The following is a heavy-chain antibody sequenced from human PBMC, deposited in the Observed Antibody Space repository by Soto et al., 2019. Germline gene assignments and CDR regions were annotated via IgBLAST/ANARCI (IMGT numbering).Heavy chain of an antibody. J-gene: IGHJ2*01. D-gene: IGHD1-26*01. Sequence: EVQLLESGGGLVQPGGSLRLSCAASGFTFSSYAMSRVRQAPGKGLEWVSAISGSGGSTYYADSVKGRFTISRDNSKNTLYLPMNSLRAEDTAVYYCAKDGWDERFGYFDLWGRGTLVTVSS. CDR2: ISGSGGST. CDR3: AKDGWDERFGYFDL. CDR1: GFTFSSYA. V-gene: IGHV3-23*01.